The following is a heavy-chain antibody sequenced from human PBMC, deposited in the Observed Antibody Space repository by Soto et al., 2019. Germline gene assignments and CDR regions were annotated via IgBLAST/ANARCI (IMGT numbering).Heavy chain of an antibody. Sequence: GGSLRISCAASGFTFSNAWMSWVRQAPGKGLEWVGRIKSKTDGGTTDYAAPVKGRFTISRDDSKNTLYLQMNSLKTDDAAVYSGATPRYHYAGMAAAGDAFDIWGQGTMVPVSS. J-gene: IGHJ3*02. V-gene: IGHV3-15*01. CDR3: ATPRYHYAGMAAAGDAFDI. D-gene: IGHD6-13*01. CDR2: IKSKTDGGTT. CDR1: GFTFSNAW.